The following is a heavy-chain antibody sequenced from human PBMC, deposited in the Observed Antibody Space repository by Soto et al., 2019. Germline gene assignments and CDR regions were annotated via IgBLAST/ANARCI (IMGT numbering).Heavy chain of an antibody. CDR3: ARTYAIVVVSNTHFDY. Sequence: PSETLSLTCTVSGGSISSSSYYWGWIRQPPGKGLEWIGSIYYSGSTYYNPSLKSRVTISVDTSKNQFSLKLSSVTAADTAVYYCARTYAIVVVSNTHFDYWGEGTRGTVSA. J-gene: IGHJ4*02. CDR1: GGSISSSSYY. V-gene: IGHV4-39*01. D-gene: IGHD3-22*01. CDR2: IYYSGST.